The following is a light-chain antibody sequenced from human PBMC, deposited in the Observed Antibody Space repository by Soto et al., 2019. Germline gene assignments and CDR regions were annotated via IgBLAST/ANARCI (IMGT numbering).Light chain of an antibody. V-gene: IGKV3-20*01. Sequence: EIVLTQSPGTLSLSPGERATLSCRASQSVSTSYLAWYQQKPGQAPRLLIYGASSRATGIPDRFSGSGSGTDFTLTISRLEPEDFAGYYCQHYGSSPTFGQGTKVEIK. J-gene: IGKJ1*01. CDR2: GAS. CDR1: QSVSTSY. CDR3: QHYGSSPT.